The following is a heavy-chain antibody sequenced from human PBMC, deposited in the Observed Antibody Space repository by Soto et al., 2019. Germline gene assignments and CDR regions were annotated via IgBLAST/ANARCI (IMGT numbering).Heavy chain of an antibody. CDR1: GYSFTNYW. D-gene: IGHD4-17*01. J-gene: IGHJ5*02. V-gene: IGHV5-51*01. CDR2: IYPSDSTT. Sequence: GESLKISCKGSGYSFTNYWIAWVRQMPGKGLEYMGIIYPSDSTTRYSPSFQGQVTISADKSIGTAYLQWNSLKDSDTAMYYCARHGFYGDYASNYFDPCGHGTLVTVSS. CDR3: ARHGFYGDYASNYFDP.